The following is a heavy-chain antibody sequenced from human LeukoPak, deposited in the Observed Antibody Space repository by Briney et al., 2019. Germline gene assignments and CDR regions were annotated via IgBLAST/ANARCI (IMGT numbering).Heavy chain of an antibody. CDR1: GFTFSDYY. V-gene: IGHV3-11*06. Sequence: GGSLRLSCAASGFTFSDYYMCWIRQAPGKGLEWVSYISSSSSYTNYADSVKGRFTISRDNAKNSLYLQMNSLRAEDTGVYYCARVRSTCSGGSFYSGVDWFDPWGQGTLVTVSS. CDR3: ARVRSTCSGGSFYSGVDWFDP. D-gene: IGHD2-15*01. J-gene: IGHJ5*02. CDR2: ISSSSSYT.